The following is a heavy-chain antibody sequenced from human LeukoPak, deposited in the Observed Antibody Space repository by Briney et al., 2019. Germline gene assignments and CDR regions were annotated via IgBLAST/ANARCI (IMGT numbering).Heavy chain of an antibody. V-gene: IGHV3-15*01. J-gene: IGHJ6*04. Sequence: GGSLRLSCAASGFTFSDYGMSWVRQAPGKGLEWVGRIKSKTDGGTTDYAAPVKGRFTISRDDSKNTLYLQMNSLKTEDTAVYYCTTDPWGIVVVPAATIPGADMDVWGKGTTVTVSS. D-gene: IGHD2-2*01. CDR3: TTDPWGIVVVPAATIPGADMDV. CDR2: IKSKTDGGTT. CDR1: GFTFSDYG.